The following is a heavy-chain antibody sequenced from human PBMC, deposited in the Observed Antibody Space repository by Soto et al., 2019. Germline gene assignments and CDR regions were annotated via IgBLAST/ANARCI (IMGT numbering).Heavy chain of an antibody. CDR1: GFTFSSDV. CDR3: ARDWFYYDSYAFEI. V-gene: IGHV3-33*01. CDR2: IWYDGSNK. J-gene: IGHJ3*02. D-gene: IGHD3-22*01. Sequence: LRLSCAASGFTFSSDVMHWVRQAPGKGLEWVAVIWYDGSNKYYADSVKGRFTISRDNSKNTLYLQMNSLRAEDTAVYYCARDWFYYDSYAFEIWGQGTMVTVSS.